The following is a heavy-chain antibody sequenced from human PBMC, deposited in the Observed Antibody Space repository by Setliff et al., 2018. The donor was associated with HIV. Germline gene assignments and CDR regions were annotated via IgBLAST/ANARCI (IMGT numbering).Heavy chain of an antibody. CDR3: ARGGPLITMVRGVLRWFDP. Sequence: ASVKVSCKASGYTFTSYYMHWVRQAPGQGLEWMGIINPSGGSTSYAQKFQGIVTMTRETSTCTVYMELSSLRSEDTSVYYCARGGPLITMVRGVLRWFDPWGQGTLVTVSS. J-gene: IGHJ5*02. CDR1: GYTFTSYY. CDR2: INPSGGST. D-gene: IGHD3-10*01. V-gene: IGHV1-46*01.